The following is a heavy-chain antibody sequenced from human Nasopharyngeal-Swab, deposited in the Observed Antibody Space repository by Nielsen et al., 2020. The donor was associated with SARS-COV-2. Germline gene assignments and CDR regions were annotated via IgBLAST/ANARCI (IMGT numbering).Heavy chain of an antibody. CDR2: ISYDGSNK. CDR1: GFPFSSYA. V-gene: IGHV3-30-3*02. CDR3: AKRSNSSGWYSPFDY. Sequence: GESLKISCAASGFPFSSYAMHWVRQAPGKGLEWVAVISYDGSNKYYADSVKGRFTISRDNSKNTLSLQMNSLRADDTAVYYCAKRSNSSGWYSPFDYWGKGTLVSVSS. J-gene: IGHJ4*02. D-gene: IGHD6-19*01.